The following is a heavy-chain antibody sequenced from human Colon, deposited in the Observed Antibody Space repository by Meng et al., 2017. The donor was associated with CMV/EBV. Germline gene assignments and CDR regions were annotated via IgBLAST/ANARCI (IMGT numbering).Heavy chain of an antibody. CDR2: IVPIFVTP. Sequence: QLVQSGACVNKPGCAVKGTCKTSGGSLSNFAVSLVRPASGRGLEWMGGIVPIFVTPNYAQKFQGRVTVTADESTSTAYMELSSLTSEDTAIYYCARARDRDGLYNFDSWGQGTLVTVSS. J-gene: IGHJ4*02. CDR3: ARARDRDGLYNFDS. CDR1: GGSLSNFA. D-gene: IGHD5-24*01. V-gene: IGHV1-69*12.